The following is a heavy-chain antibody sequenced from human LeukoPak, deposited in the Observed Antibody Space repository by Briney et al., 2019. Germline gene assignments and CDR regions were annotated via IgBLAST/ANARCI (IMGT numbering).Heavy chain of an antibody. J-gene: IGHJ4*02. Sequence: ASVKVSCKASGYTFTGYYMHWVRQAPGQGLEWMGWINPNSGGTNYAQKFQGRVTMTRDTSISTAYMELSRLRSDDTAVYYCARARHYDSSGYHDYWGQGTLVTVSS. CDR1: GYTFTGYY. CDR3: ARARHYDSSGYHDY. V-gene: IGHV1-2*02. D-gene: IGHD3-22*01. CDR2: INPNSGGT.